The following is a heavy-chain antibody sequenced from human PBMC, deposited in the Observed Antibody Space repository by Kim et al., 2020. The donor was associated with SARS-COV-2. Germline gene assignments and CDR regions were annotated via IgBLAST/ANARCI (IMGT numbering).Heavy chain of an antibody. CDR2: ISSSGSTI. CDR1: GFTFSDYY. V-gene: IGHV3-11*01. Sequence: GGSLRLSCAASGFTFSDYYMSWIRQAPGKGLEWVSYISSSGSTIYYADSVKGRFTISRDNAKNSLYLQMNSLRAEDTAVYYCARDPQSGIVAVSLDYWGQGTLVTVSS. J-gene: IGHJ4*02. D-gene: IGHD6-13*01. CDR3: ARDPQSGIVAVSLDY.